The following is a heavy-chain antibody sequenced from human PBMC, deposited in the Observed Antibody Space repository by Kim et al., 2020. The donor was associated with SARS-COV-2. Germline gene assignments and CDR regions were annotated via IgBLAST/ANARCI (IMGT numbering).Heavy chain of an antibody. CDR2: IYSGGST. D-gene: IGHD1-26*01. CDR3: ARGFLHTWAPGAFDI. V-gene: IGHV3-53*04. J-gene: IGHJ3*02. CDR1: GFTVSSNY. Sequence: GGSLRLSCAASGFTVSSNYMSWVRQAPGKGLEWVSVIYSGGSTYYADSVKGRFTISRHNSKNTLYLQMNSLRAEDTAVYYCARGFLHTWAPGAFDIWGQGKMVTVSS.